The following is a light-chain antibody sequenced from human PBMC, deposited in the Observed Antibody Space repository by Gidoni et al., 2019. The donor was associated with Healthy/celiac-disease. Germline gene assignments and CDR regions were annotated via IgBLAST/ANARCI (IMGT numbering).Light chain of an antibody. CDR3: QQSYSTPFT. V-gene: IGKV1-39*01. CDR2: AAS. Sequence: DVHITSSPSSLSASVGDRVTITCRASQCISSYLNWYQQKPGKAPKLLIYAASSLQSGVPSRFSGSGSGTDFTLTISSLQPEDFATYYCQQSYSTPFTFGPXTKVDIK. J-gene: IGKJ3*01. CDR1: QCISSY.